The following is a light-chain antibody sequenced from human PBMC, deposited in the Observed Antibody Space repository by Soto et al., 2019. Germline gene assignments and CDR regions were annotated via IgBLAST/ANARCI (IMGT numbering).Light chain of an antibody. CDR1: QSINSRY. Sequence: EIVLTQSPGTLSLSPGERATLSCRASQSINSRYLAWYQQKPGQAPRLLIYGASSRATGIPDRFSGSGSGTNFPLTISRLDPEDFAVYYCQQFGSSPGFTFGPGTKVDIK. CDR3: QQFGSSPGFT. CDR2: GAS. J-gene: IGKJ3*01. V-gene: IGKV3-20*01.